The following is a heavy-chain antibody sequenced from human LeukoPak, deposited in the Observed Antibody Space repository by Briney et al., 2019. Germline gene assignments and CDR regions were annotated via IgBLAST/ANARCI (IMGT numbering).Heavy chain of an antibody. D-gene: IGHD3-10*01. CDR3: ARRSWRGATGDYFDY. CDR1: GGSFSGYY. Sequence: SETLSLTCAVYGGSFSGYYWSRIRQPPGKGLEWIGKINHSGSTNYNPSLKSRVTISVDTSKNQFSLKLSSVTAADTAVYYCARRSWRGATGDYFDYWGQGTLVTVSS. V-gene: IGHV4-34*01. CDR2: INHSGST. J-gene: IGHJ4*02.